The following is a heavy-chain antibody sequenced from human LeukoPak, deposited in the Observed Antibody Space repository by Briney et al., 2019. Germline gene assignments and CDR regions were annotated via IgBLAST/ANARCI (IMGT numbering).Heavy chain of an antibody. J-gene: IGHJ4*02. CDR1: GGSISSSNW. V-gene: IGHV4-4*02. D-gene: IGHD3-10*01. Sequence: PSGTLSLTCAVSGGSISSSNWWSWVRQPPGKGLEWIGEIYHSGSTNYNPSLKSRVTISVDKSKNQFSLKLSSVTAADTAVYYCARSARGVIINYFDHWGQGTLVTGSS. CDR2: IYHSGST. CDR3: ARSARGVIINYFDH.